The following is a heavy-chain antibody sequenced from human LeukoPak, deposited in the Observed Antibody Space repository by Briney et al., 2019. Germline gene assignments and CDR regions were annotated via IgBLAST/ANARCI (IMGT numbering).Heavy chain of an antibody. CDR2: IIPILGIA. CDR1: GGTFSSYT. V-gene: IGHV1-69*02. Sequence: GSSVKVSCKASGGTFSSYTINWVRQAPGQGLEWMGRIIPILGIANYAQKFQGRVTITADKSTSTAYMELSSLRSEDTAVYYCARGGAIVVVPVAELRFDPWGQGTLVTVSS. J-gene: IGHJ5*02. CDR3: ARGGAIVVVPVAELRFDP. D-gene: IGHD2-2*01.